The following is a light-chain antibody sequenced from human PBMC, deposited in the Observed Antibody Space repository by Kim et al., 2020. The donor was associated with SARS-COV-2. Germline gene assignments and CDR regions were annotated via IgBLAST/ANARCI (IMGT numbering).Light chain of an antibody. CDR3: QAADSSSVV. CDR2: QDS. CDR1: KLGDKY. Sequence: SYELTQPPSVSVSPGQTASITCSGDKLGDKYAYWYQQKPGQSPVLVIYQDSKRPLGIPERFSGSNSGKTATLTISGAQAEDEADYYCQAADSSSVVFCGG. V-gene: IGLV3-1*01. J-gene: IGLJ2*01.